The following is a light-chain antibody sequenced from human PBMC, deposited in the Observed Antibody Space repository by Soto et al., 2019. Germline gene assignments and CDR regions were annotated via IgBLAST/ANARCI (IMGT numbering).Light chain of an antibody. V-gene: IGKV3-11*01. CDR2: DAS. Sequence: IVLTQSPATLSSSPGERATLSCGASQSVSRHLAWYQQKPGQAPRLLILDASDRATGIPARFSGSGSGTNFTLTISSLEPEDFAVYYGQQRNNWPTVTVGGRTKVEIK. CDR1: QSVSRH. CDR3: QQRNNWPTVT. J-gene: IGKJ4*01.